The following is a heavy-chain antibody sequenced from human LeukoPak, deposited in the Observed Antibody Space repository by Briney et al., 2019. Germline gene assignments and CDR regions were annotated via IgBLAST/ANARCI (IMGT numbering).Heavy chain of an antibody. J-gene: IGHJ6*02. CDR1: GFTFSSYG. D-gene: IGHD3-10*01. CDR3: AKDQAELSMGV. Sequence: GGSLRLSCAASGFTFSSYGMHWVRQAPGKGLEWVAVISYDGSNKYYADSVKGRFTISRDNSKNTLYLQMNSLRAEDTAVYYCAKDQAELSMGVWGQGTTVTVSS. CDR2: ISYDGSNK. V-gene: IGHV3-30*18.